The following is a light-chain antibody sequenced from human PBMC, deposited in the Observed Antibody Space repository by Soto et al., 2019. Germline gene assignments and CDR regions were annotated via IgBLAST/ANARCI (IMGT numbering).Light chain of an antibody. CDR1: SSDVGSYNL. CDR3: SSYASSTTPYV. J-gene: IGLJ1*01. Sequence: QSVLTQPASLSGAPGQSVTLSCPWNSSDVGSYNLVSWYQQHPGKAPKLMIYEGSKRPSGVSNRFSGSKSGNTASLTISGLQAEDEADYYCSSYASSTTPYVFGTGTKVTVL. V-gene: IGLV2-14*02. CDR2: EGS.